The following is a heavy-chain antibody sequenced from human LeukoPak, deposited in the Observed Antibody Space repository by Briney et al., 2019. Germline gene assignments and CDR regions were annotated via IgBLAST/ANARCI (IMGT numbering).Heavy chain of an antibody. D-gene: IGHD5-12*01. CDR3: ARTELGGAQWLRIPGIFDY. CDR1: GGSISSSSYY. V-gene: IGHV4-39*07. CDR2: IYYSGST. Sequence: SQTLSLTCTVSGGSISSSSYYWGWIRQPPGKGLEWIGSIYYSGSTYYNPSLKSRVTISVDTSKNQFSLKLSSVTAADTAVYYCARTELGGAQWLRIPGIFDYWGQGTLVTVSS. J-gene: IGHJ4*02.